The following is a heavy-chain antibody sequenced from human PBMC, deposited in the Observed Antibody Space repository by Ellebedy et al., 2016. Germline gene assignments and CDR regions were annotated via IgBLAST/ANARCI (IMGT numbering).Heavy chain of an antibody. CDR1: GYFIRSGYF. D-gene: IGHD2-21*01. V-gene: IGHV4-38-2*02. Sequence: SETLSLXXTVSGYFIRSGYFWGWLRQPPGKRLRGIESASQSGGTFYNPSLKSRLSVSLDTSKNEFSLNLRSVTAADTAMYYCVRDLSGGVWRYDSWGQGTLVTVSS. CDR2: ASQSGGT. J-gene: IGHJ5*01. CDR3: VRDLSGGVWRYDS.